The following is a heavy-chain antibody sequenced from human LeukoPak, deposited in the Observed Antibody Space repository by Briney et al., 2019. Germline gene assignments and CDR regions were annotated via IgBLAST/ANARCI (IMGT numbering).Heavy chain of an antibody. J-gene: IGHJ6*03. CDR3: ARESPSGSYCYYCYYMDL. CDR1: GYTFTSYD. D-gene: IGHD1-26*01. V-gene: IGHV1-8*01. Sequence: ASVKVSCKASGYTFTSYDIDWVRQATGQGLEWMGWMNPNSGNTGYAQKFQGRVTMTRNTSISTAYMELGSLRSEDTAVYYCARESPSGSYCYYCYYMDLWGKGTTVTVSS. CDR2: MNPNSGNT.